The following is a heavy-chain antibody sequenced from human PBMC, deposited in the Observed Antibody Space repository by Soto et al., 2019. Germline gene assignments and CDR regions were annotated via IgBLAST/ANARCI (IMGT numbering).Heavy chain of an antibody. CDR2: ISPHNDRT. V-gene: IGHV1-18*01. CDR3: ARDLYYSSGRYFDHDAFDI. D-gene: IGHD6-19*01. Sequence: QVQLVQSGADVKKPGASVKVSCKASGYNFTSYGISWVRQAPGQGLEWMGWISPHNDRTKYARRFQERVTMTTETPTGTVYMELGSLRSDDTAVYYCARDLYYSSGRYFDHDAFDIWGQGTVVTVSS. J-gene: IGHJ3*02. CDR1: GYNFTSYG.